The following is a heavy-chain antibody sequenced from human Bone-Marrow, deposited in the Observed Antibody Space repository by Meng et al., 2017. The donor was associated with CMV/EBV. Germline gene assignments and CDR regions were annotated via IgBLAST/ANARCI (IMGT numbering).Heavy chain of an antibody. CDR1: GYTFTSYG. Sequence: ASVKVSCKASGYTFTSYGISWVRQAPGQGLEWMGWISAYNGNTNYAQKLQGRATMTTDTSTSTAYMELRSLRSDDTAVYYCARDWHSHYSPPNWFDPWGQGTLVTVSS. J-gene: IGHJ5*02. D-gene: IGHD2-15*01. V-gene: IGHV1-18*01. CDR3: ARDWHSHYSPPNWFDP. CDR2: ISAYNGNT.